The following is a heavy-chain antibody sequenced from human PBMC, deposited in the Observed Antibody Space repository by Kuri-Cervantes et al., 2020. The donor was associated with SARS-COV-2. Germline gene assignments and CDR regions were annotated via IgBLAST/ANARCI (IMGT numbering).Heavy chain of an antibody. D-gene: IGHD3-16*02. CDR1: GYSFIGYY. Sequence: SVKVSCKASGYSFIGYYMHWVRQAPGQGLEWMGWINPNNGDTTYAQNFQGRVTMTRDTSINTFYMELSRLTSDDTAVYYCARDRVWGSYRPGYWGQGTLVTVSS. CDR2: INPNNGDT. CDR3: ARDRVWGSYRPGY. V-gene: IGHV1-2*02. J-gene: IGHJ4*02.